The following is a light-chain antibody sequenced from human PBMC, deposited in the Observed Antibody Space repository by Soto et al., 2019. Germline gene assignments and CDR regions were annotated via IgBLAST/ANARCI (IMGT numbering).Light chain of an antibody. CDR3: QYYDSRLSGYV. CDR1: GFKIGAGYD. J-gene: IGLJ1*01. V-gene: IGLV1-40*01. Sequence: VTPPRSVFGGPGAGGPRPFTVNGFKIGAGYDVHWYQQLPGTAPNLLIYGNSNRPSGVPDRFSGSKSGTSASLAITGLQAEDEADYYCQYYDSRLSGYVFGTGTKVTVL. CDR2: GNS.